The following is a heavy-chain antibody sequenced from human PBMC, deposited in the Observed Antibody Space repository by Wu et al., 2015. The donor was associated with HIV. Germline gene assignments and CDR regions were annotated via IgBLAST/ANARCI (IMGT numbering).Heavy chain of an antibody. CDR1: GGTFSRYT. V-gene: IGHV1-69*13. CDR3: ARAGGYYGMDV. J-gene: IGHJ6*02. CDR2: IIPFSSTT. Sequence: QVQLVQSGAEVKKPGSSVKVSCKASGGTFSRYTINWVRQDSGQGLEWMGRIIPFSSTTNYAQKFQGRVTITADESTNTAYMELSNVRSEDTAVYFCARAGGYYGMDVVGPRDPRSSSP.